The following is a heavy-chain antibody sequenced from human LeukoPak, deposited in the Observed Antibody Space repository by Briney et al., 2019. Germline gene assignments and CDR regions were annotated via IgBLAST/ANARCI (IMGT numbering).Heavy chain of an antibody. CDR1: GFTFSSYE. D-gene: IGHD3-9*01. Sequence: GGSLRLSCAASGFTFSSYEMNWVRQAPGKGLEWVSYISSSGSTIYYADSVKGRFTISRDNAKNSLYLQMNSLRAEDTAVYYCARALKDGLRYFDWGMYYYYGMDVWGQGTTVTVSS. CDR2: ISSSGSTI. CDR3: ARALKDGLRYFDWGMYYYYGMDV. V-gene: IGHV3-48*03. J-gene: IGHJ6*02.